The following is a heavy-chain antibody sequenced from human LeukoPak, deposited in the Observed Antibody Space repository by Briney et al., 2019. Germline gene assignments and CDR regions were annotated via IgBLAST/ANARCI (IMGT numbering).Heavy chain of an antibody. CDR2: LSYSGTT. Sequence: SVTVSLTCTVSGGSISSLYWSWLPKPPGKGLVGSGNLSYSGTTNLNPSLKSRVIISGDTSQNHISRKLASVTAADTAVYFGAREVSLNGWSWFDLWGQGTLVIVSS. CDR1: GGSISSLY. CDR3: AREVSLNGWSWFDL. V-gene: IGHV4-59*11. J-gene: IGHJ5*02. D-gene: IGHD2-15*01.